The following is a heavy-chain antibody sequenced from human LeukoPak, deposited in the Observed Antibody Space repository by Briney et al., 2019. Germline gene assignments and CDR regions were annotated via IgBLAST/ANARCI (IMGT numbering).Heavy chain of an antibody. Sequence: SETLSLTCTVSGGSISSYYWSWIRQPPGKGLEWIGYIYYNGGTNYNPSLKTRVTISVDTSKNQFSLRLNSVSAADTAVYYCARFSQYFDTSSHYLDYWGQGILVTVSS. V-gene: IGHV4-59*08. CDR2: IYYNGGT. CDR3: ARFSQYFDTSSHYLDY. D-gene: IGHD3-22*01. J-gene: IGHJ4*02. CDR1: GGSISSYY.